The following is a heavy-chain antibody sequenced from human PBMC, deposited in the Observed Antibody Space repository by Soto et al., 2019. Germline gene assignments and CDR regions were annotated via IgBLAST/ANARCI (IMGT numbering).Heavy chain of an antibody. CDR3: AKEAGAWYFDY. J-gene: IGHJ4*02. D-gene: IGHD4-17*01. CDR1: GFTFSTYG. Sequence: QVQLVESGGGVVQPGRSLRVSCAASGFTFSTYGMHWVRQAPGKGLEWVALISHDGSATYYRDSVKGRFTISRDNSKNTLCLQMNSLRAEDXAVYYCAKEAGAWYFDYWGQGTLVTVSS. V-gene: IGHV3-30*18. CDR2: ISHDGSAT.